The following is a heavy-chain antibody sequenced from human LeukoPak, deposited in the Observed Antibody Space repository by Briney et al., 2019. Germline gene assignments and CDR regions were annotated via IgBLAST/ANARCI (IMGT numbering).Heavy chain of an antibody. Sequence: SETLSLTCTVSGGSISSHYWNWIRQPPGKGLEWIGYIYDSGTIKYNPSLKSRVTISVDTSKNQFSLKLGSVTAADTAVYYCARGEDYKSSRFDPWGQGTLVTVSS. CDR2: IYDSGTI. V-gene: IGHV4-59*11. J-gene: IGHJ5*02. CDR3: ARGEDYKSSRFDP. CDR1: GGSISSHY. D-gene: IGHD4-11*01.